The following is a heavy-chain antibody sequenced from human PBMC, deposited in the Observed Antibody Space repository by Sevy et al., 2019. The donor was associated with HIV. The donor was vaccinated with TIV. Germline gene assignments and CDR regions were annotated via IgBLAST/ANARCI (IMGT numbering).Heavy chain of an antibody. J-gene: IGHJ1*01. Sequence: ASVKVSCKASGYTFTGYYMHWVRQAPGQGLEWMGWINPNSGGTNYAQKFQGRVTMTRETSISTAYMELSRLRSDDTAVYYCARDYGGNSANFQHWGQGTLVTVSS. CDR2: INPNSGGT. D-gene: IGHD4-17*01. CDR3: ARDYGGNSANFQH. V-gene: IGHV1-2*02. CDR1: GYTFTGYY.